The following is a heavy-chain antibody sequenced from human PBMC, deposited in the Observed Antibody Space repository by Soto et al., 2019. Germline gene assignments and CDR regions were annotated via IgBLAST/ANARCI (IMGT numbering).Heavy chain of an antibody. CDR3: ARSSGYSSSLNWFDP. D-gene: IGHD6-13*01. V-gene: IGHV1-2*04. CDR1: GYTFTGYY. J-gene: IGHJ5*02. Sequence: QVQLVQSGAEVKKPGASVKVSCKASGYTFTGYYMHWVRQAPGQGLEWMGWINPNSGGTNYAQKFQGWVTMTRDTSISTAYMELSRLRTDDTAVYYCARSSGYSSSLNWFDPWGQGTLVTVSS. CDR2: INPNSGGT.